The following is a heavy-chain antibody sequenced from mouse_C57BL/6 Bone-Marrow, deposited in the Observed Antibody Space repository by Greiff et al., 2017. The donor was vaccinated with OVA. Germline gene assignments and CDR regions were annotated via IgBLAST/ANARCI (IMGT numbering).Heavy chain of an antibody. CDR3: ARSRGITTVVANYFDY. Sequence: QVQLQQPGAELVKPGASVKLSCKASGYTFTSYWMHWVKQRPGQGLEWIGMIHPNSGSTNYNEKFKSKATLTVGKSSSTAYMQLSSLTSEDSAVYYCARSRGITTVVANYFDYWGQGTTLTVSS. D-gene: IGHD1-1*01. CDR2: IHPNSGST. J-gene: IGHJ2*01. CDR1: GYTFTSYW. V-gene: IGHV1-64*01.